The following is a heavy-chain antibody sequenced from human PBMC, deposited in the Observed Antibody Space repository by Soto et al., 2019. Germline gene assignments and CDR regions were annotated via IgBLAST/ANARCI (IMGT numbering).Heavy chain of an antibody. D-gene: IGHD7-27*01. CDR1: GFMFSNHG. J-gene: IGHJ6*02. V-gene: IGHV3-30*18. Sequence: GGSLRLSCAASGFMFSNHGMHWVRQAPGKGLEWVAVISYDGSNKYYADSVKGRFTISRDNSKNTLYLQMNSLRAEDTAVYYCAKDLLGPGRAYGMDVWGQGTTVTVSS. CDR2: ISYDGSNK. CDR3: AKDLLGPGRAYGMDV.